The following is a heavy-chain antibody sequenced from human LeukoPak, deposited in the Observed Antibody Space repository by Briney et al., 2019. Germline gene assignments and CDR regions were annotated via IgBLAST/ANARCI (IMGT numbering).Heavy chain of an antibody. J-gene: IGHJ5*02. V-gene: IGHV4-39*07. Sequence: PSETLSLTCTVSGGSISSSSYYWGWIRQPPGKGLEWIGSIYYSGSTNYNPSLKGRVTISVDTSKNQFSLKLSSVTAADTAVYYCARDSPREPHYYDSSGYTWFDPWGQGTLVTVSS. CDR1: GGSISSSSYY. CDR3: ARDSPREPHYYDSSGYTWFDP. CDR2: IYYSGST. D-gene: IGHD3-22*01.